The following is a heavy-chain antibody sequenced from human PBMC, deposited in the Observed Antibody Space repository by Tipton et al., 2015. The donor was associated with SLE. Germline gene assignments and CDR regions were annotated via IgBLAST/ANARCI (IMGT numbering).Heavy chain of an antibody. Sequence: QLVQSGGGLVQPGGSLRLSCAASGFTVSSNYMSWVRQAPGKGLKWVSVIYSGGSTYYADSVKGRFTISRDNSKNTLYLQMNSLRAEDTAVYYCARIRYDILTGWGYFDYWGQGTLVTVSS. CDR3: ARIRYDILTGWGYFDY. V-gene: IGHV3-66*01. J-gene: IGHJ4*02. CDR1: GFTVSSNY. CDR2: IYSGGST. D-gene: IGHD3-9*01.